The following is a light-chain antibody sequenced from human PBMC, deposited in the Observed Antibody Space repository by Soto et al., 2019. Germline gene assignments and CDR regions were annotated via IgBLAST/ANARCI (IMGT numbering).Light chain of an antibody. Sequence: QSVLTQPPSASGTPGQRVTISCSGSSSNIGSNYVYWYQQLPGTAPKLLIYRNNQPPSGVPDRVSGSKSGTSASLAISGRRSEDEADYYCAAWDDRLSGPVFGTGTKLTVL. CDR3: AAWDDRLSGPV. CDR1: SSNIGSNY. CDR2: RNN. V-gene: IGLV1-47*01. J-gene: IGLJ1*01.